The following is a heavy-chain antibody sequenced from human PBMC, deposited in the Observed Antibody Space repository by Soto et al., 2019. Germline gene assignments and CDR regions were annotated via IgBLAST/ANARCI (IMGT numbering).Heavy chain of an antibody. CDR2: ISGSGGST. CDR1: GFTFSSYA. D-gene: IGHD6-19*01. J-gene: IGHJ4*02. CDR3: AKEAISSSGWEWIPFFDY. V-gene: IGHV3-23*01. Sequence: SLRLSCAASGFTFSSYAMSWVRQAPGKGLEWVSAISGSGGSTYYADSVKGRFTISRDNSKNTLYLQMNSLRAEDTAVYYCAKEAISSSGWEWIPFFDYWGQGTLVTVSS.